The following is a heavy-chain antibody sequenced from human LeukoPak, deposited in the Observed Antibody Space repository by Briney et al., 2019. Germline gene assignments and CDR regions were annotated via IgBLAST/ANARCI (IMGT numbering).Heavy chain of an antibody. CDR2: VYYSGGT. CDR3: ARGRLGRQDASFFDA. Sequence: PSETLSLTCSVSDGSMGTYYWGWIRQPPGKELEWIGYVYYSGGTTYNPSLKSRVTVSVDTPKKQFSLRLTSVTAADTAVYYCARGRLGRQDASFFDAWGQGILVTVSS. J-gene: IGHJ4*02. V-gene: IGHV4-59*08. D-gene: IGHD2-2*01. CDR1: DGSMGTYY.